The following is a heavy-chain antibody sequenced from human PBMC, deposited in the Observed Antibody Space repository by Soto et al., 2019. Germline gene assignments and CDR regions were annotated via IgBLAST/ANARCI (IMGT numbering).Heavy chain of an antibody. V-gene: IGHV3-21*02. CDR3: AREDLPLTGKYYYYGMDV. CDR2: ISSSSSYI. J-gene: IGHJ6*02. D-gene: IGHD4-4*01. CDR1: GFTFSTSS. Sequence: EVQLLESGGNLVQPGGSLRLSCVASGFTFSTSSMTWVRQAPGQGLEWVSSISSSSSYIYYADSVKGRFTISRDNAKNSLYLQMNSLRAEDTAVYYCAREDLPLTGKYYYYGMDVWGQGTTVTVSS.